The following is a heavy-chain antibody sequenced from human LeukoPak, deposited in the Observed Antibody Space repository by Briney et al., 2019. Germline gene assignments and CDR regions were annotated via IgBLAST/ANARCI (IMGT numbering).Heavy chain of an antibody. D-gene: IGHD6-19*01. CDR3: AGSSIAVAGTTLDY. CDR1: GFTFSSYA. V-gene: IGHV3-30*04. Sequence: PGRSLRLSCAASGFTFSSYAMHWVRQAPGKGLEWVAVISYDGSNKYYADSVKGRFTISRDNSKNTLYLQMNSLRAEDTAVYYCAGSSIAVAGTTLDYWGQGTLVTVSS. J-gene: IGHJ4*02. CDR2: ISYDGSNK.